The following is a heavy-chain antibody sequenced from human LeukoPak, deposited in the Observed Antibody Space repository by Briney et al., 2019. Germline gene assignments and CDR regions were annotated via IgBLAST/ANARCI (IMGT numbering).Heavy chain of an antibody. CDR3: ARVYSGYDLPGSLANYYFDY. J-gene: IGHJ4*02. V-gene: IGHV4-31*03. CDR2: IYYSGST. Sequence: SQTLSLTCTVSGGSISSGGYSWSWIRQHPGKGLEWIGYIYYSGSTYYNPSLKSRVTISVDTSKNQFSLRLSSVTAADTAVYYCARVYSGYDLPGSLANYYFDYWGQGTLVTVSS. CDR1: GGSISSGGYS. D-gene: IGHD5-12*01.